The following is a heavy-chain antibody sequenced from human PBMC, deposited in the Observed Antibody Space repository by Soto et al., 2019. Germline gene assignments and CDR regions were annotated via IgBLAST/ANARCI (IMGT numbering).Heavy chain of an antibody. CDR1: GFSFSIYT. D-gene: IGHD2-21*01. CDR3: ARVYSAENWFDP. J-gene: IGHJ5*02. V-gene: IGHV3-21*01. Sequence: EVQLVESGGGPVKPGGSLRLSCAASGFSFSIYTMNWVRQAPGKGLEWVSSIGSSSSYIYYADSVKGRFTISRDNAKNSLYLQMNSLRVVDTAVYYCARVYSAENWFDPWGQGTLVTVSS. CDR2: IGSSSSYI.